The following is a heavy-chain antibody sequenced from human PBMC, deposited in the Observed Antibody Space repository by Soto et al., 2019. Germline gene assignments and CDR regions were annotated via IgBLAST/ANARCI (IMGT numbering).Heavy chain of an antibody. J-gene: IGHJ4*02. Sequence: ASVKVSCKASGYTFTSYYMHWVRQAPGQGLEWMGIINPSGGSTSYAQKFQGRVTMTRDTSTSTVYMELSSLRSEDTAVYYCARDGYCTNGVSYYFDYWGQGTLVTVSS. CDR2: INPSGGST. D-gene: IGHD2-8*01. V-gene: IGHV1-46*03. CDR3: ARDGYCTNGVSYYFDY. CDR1: GYTFTSYY.